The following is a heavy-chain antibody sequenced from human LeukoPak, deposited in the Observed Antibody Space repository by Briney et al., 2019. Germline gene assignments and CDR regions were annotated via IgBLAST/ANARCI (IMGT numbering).Heavy chain of an antibody. J-gene: IGHJ4*02. CDR2: INPNSGGT. Sequence: ASVKVSCKTSGYTFTGYYMHWVRQAPGQGLEWMGWINPNSGGTYYAQKFQGRVTMTRDTSISSVYMELSSLRSDDTAVYYCARVWPCSNGVCPDVFEYWGQGTLVTVSS. CDR3: ARVWPCSNGVCPDVFEY. V-gene: IGHV1-2*02. CDR1: GYTFTGYY. D-gene: IGHD2-8*01.